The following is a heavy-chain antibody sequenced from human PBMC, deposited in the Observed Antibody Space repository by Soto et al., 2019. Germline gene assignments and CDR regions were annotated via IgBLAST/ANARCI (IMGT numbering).Heavy chain of an antibody. CDR2: VHHSWGS. CDR3: ARQGFGPLHGLVDV. CDR1: GGSISSYY. V-gene: IGHV4-59*08. Sequence: QVQLQESGPGLVKPSETLSLSCTVSGGSISSYYWSWFRQSPGKRMEWIGYVHHSWGSSYNPSLQSRVAISLDPPKSQFSLKVTSVTATDPAVYYCARQGFGPLHGLVDVWGQGTTVTVSS. J-gene: IGHJ6*02. D-gene: IGHD3-10*01.